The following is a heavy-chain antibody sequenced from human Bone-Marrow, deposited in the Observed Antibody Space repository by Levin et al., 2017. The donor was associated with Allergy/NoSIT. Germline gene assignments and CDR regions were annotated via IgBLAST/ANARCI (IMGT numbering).Heavy chain of an antibody. D-gene: IGHD4-23*01. CDR3: ARDLIGFGGNADY. CDR1: GFTFSSYS. CDR2: ISSSSSTI. J-gene: IGHJ4*02. Sequence: PGGSLRLSCAASGFTFSSYSMNWVRQAPGKGLEWVSYISSSSSTIYYADSVKGRFTISRDNAKNSLYLQMNSLRAEDTAVYYCARDLIGFGGNADYWGQGTLVTVSS. V-gene: IGHV3-48*01.